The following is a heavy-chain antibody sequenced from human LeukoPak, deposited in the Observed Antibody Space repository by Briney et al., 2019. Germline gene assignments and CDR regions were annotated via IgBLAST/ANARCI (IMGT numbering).Heavy chain of an antibody. CDR3: ARQGPITMVRGVIIWFDP. J-gene: IGHJ5*02. V-gene: IGHV4-39*01. CDR1: GGSISTSNYY. D-gene: IGHD3-10*01. Sequence: PSETLSLTCTVSGGSISTSNYYWGWIRQPPGKGLEWIGSIYYSGSTYYNPSLKSRVTISVDTSKNQFSLKLSSVTAADTAVYYCARQGPITMVRGVIIWFDPWGQGTLVTVSS. CDR2: IYYSGST.